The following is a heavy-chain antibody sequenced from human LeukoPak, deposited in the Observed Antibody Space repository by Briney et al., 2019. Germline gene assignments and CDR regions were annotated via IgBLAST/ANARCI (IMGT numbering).Heavy chain of an antibody. CDR2: IYTSGST. Sequence: SETLSLTCTVSGTSFSSSSYYWSWIRQPAGKELEGIGRIYTSGSTNYNPSFKSRVTISVATSKTQFSLKLSSVTAADTAVYYCARDGSAWGYYYYMDVWGKGTTVTVSS. CDR1: GTSFSSSSYY. D-gene: IGHD3-16*01. CDR3: ARDGSAWGYYYYMDV. J-gene: IGHJ6*03. V-gene: IGHV4-61*02.